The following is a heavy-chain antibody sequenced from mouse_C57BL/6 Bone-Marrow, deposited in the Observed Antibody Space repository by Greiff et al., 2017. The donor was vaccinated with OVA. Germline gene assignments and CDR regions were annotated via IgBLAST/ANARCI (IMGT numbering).Heavy chain of an antibody. Sequence: VQLQQSGAELVRPGSSVKMSCKTSGYTFTSYGINWVKQRPGQGLEWIGYICIGNGYTEYNEKFKGKATLTSDTSSSTAYMQLSSLTSEDSAIYFCARERILLPFAYWGQGTLVTVSA. CDR3: ARERILLPFAY. J-gene: IGHJ3*01. CDR1: GYTFTSYG. V-gene: IGHV1-58*01. CDR2: ICIGNGYT. D-gene: IGHD1-1*01.